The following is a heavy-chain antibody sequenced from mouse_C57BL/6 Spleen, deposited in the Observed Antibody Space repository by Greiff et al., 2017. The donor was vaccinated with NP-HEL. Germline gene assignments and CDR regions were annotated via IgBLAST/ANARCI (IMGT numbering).Heavy chain of an antibody. Sequence: QVQLQQPGAELVMPGASVKLSCKASGYTFTSYWMHWVKQRPGQGLEWIGEIDPSDSYTNYNQKFKGKSTLTVDKSSSPAYMQLSSLTSEDSAVYYCASDSSGFAYWGQGTLVTVSA. J-gene: IGHJ3*01. CDR2: IDPSDSYT. CDR1: GYTFTSYW. V-gene: IGHV1-69*01. CDR3: ASDSSGFAY. D-gene: IGHD3-2*02.